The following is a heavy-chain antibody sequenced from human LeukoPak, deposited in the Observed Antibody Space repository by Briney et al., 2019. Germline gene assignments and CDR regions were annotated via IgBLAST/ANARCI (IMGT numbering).Heavy chain of an antibody. CDR1: GVSISSYY. D-gene: IGHD6-13*01. Sequence: SETLSLTCTVSGVSISSYYWSWIRQPPGKVLEWIGYIYYSGSTNYNPSLKSRVTISVDTSKNQFSLKLSSVTAADAAVYYCARVYYSRSYDYWYFDLWGRGTLVTVSP. J-gene: IGHJ2*01. CDR3: ARVYYSRSYDYWYFDL. CDR2: IYYSGST. V-gene: IGHV4-59*01.